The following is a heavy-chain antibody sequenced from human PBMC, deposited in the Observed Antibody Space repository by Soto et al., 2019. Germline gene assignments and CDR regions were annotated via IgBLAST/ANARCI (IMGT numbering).Heavy chain of an antibody. Sequence: EVQLLESGGGLVQPGGSLRLSCAASGFTFSTYAMSWVRQAPGKGLEWVSAISGSGGSTYYADSVKGRFTISRDNSKNTLYLQMHSLRAEDTAVYYCAKNWDTTSSSSSHWGQGILVTVSS. D-gene: IGHD6-6*01. CDR3: AKNWDTTSSSSSH. J-gene: IGHJ4*02. V-gene: IGHV3-23*01. CDR2: ISGSGGST. CDR1: GFTFSTYA.